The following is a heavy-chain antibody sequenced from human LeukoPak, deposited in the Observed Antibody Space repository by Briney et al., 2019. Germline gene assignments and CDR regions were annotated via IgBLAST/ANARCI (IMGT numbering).Heavy chain of an antibody. J-gene: IGHJ6*03. D-gene: IGHD1-1*01. CDR2: IIPIFGTA. CDR1: GGTFSSYA. V-gene: IGHV1-69*05. CDR3: ARGIGKGTRLYYYYYMDV. Sequence: SVEVSCKASGGTFSSYAISWVRQAPGQGLEWMGGIIPIFGTANYAQKFQGRVTITTDESTSTAYMELSSLRSEDTAVYYCARGIGKGTRLYYYYYMDVWGKGTTVTVSS.